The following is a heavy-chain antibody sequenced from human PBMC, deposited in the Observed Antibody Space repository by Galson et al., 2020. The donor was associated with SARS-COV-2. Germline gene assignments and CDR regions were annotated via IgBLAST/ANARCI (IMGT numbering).Heavy chain of an antibody. J-gene: IGHJ6*01. CDR2: IRNEGKSYST. Sequence: GGSLRLSCAGSGFTFSDHYMAWVRQARGKGLEWVGRIRNEGKSYSTDYPTTVKSRFVLSTDDSTNSVYLEMISLKTEDTAVFYCVRSVAKRVGNYYYNDLDVWGQGTTVTVSS. D-gene: IGHD3-22*01. CDR3: VRSVAKRVGNYYYNDLDV. CDR1: GFTFSDHY. V-gene: IGHV3-72*01.